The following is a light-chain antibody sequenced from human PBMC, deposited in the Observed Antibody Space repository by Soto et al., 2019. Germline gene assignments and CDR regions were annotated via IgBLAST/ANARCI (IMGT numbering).Light chain of an antibody. CDR3: QQSYSMPLT. Sequence: DIQMTQSPSSLSAAVGDRVAITCRASQRISTSLNWYQQRPGKSPELLIYGASDLQSGAPSRFSGLGSGTDFTLIISNLQPEDFATYYCQQSYSMPLTFCGGTKVEIK. CDR1: QRISTS. V-gene: IGKV1-39*01. J-gene: IGKJ4*01. CDR2: GAS.